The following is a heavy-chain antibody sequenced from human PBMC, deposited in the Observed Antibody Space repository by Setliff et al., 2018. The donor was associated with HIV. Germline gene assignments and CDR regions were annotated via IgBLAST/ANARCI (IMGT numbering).Heavy chain of an antibody. V-gene: IGHV4-38-2*01. CDR2: IYHSGST. J-gene: IGHJ4*02. Sequence: PSETLSLTCAASGYSISSGYYWGWSRQPPGKGLEWIGSIYHSGSTYHNPSLKSRVTISVDTSKNQFSLNLTSVTAADTAMYYCARVTNSGKGRFDYWGQGTLVTVSS. CDR1: GYSISSGYY. CDR3: ARVTNSGKGRFDY. D-gene: IGHD6-19*01.